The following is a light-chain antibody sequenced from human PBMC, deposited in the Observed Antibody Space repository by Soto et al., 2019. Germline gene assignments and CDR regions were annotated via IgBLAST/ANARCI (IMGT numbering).Light chain of an antibody. CDR2: GAS. J-gene: IGKJ1*01. Sequence: EIVFTQSPGTLSLSPGERATLSCRAIQSVSSIYLAWYQPKPGLPPRLLIYGASTRTMSTPARFSGSGSGTELTLTISSLQSEDFAMYDCQQYNTWPTWTFGQGTKVDIK. V-gene: IGKV3-15*01. CDR1: QSVSSIY. CDR3: QQYNTWPTWT.